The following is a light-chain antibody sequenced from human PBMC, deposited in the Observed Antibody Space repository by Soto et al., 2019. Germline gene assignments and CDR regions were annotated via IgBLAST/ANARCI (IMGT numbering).Light chain of an antibody. CDR1: SNDVGRYNY. V-gene: IGLV2-8*01. CDR3: STYAGSDTYV. CDR2: EVS. Sequence: QSVLTQPPSASGSPGQSVTISCTGTSNDVGRYNYVSWYQQHPGKAPKVMIYEVSKRPSGVPDRFSGSKSGNTASLTVSGLQAVDEADYYCSTYAGSDTYVFGTGTKLTVL. J-gene: IGLJ1*01.